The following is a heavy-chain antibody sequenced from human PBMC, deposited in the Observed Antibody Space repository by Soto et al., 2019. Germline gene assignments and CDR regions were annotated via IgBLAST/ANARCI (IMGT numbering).Heavy chain of an antibody. V-gene: IGHV3-9*01. CDR2: ISWNSGSI. Sequence: GGSLRLSCAASGFTFDDYAMHWVRQAPGKGLEWVSGISWNSGSIGYADSVKGRFTISRDNAKNSLYLQMNSLRAEDTALYYCAKDIPPWFDPWGQGTLVTVSS. J-gene: IGHJ5*02. CDR3: AKDIPPWFDP. CDR1: GFTFDDYA.